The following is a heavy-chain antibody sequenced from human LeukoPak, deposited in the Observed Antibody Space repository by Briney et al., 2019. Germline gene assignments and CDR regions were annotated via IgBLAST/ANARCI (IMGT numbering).Heavy chain of an antibody. CDR3: AKDQAYVSPLEIMYYFDY. V-gene: IGHV3-23*01. CDR2: ISGNGDST. J-gene: IGHJ4*02. Sequence: GGSLRLSCAASGFTFINYWIHWVRQAPGKGLEWVSGISGNGDSTYYADSVKGRFTISKDTSKNTLYLQMNSLRAEDTAVYYCAKDQAYVSPLEIMYYFDYWGQGTLVTVSS. CDR1: GFTFINYW. D-gene: IGHD1-14*01.